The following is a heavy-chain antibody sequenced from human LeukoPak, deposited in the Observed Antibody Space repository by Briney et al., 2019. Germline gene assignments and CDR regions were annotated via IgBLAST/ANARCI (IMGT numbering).Heavy chain of an antibody. J-gene: IGHJ3*02. Sequence: SQTLSLTCTVSGGSISSGGYYWSWIRQHPGKGLEWIGYIYYSGSTYYNPPLKSRVTISVDTSKNQFSLKLSSVTAADTAVYYCARANYYDSSGWDAFDIWGQGTMVTVSS. CDR1: GGSISSGGYY. D-gene: IGHD3-22*01. CDR2: IYYSGST. V-gene: IGHV4-31*03. CDR3: ARANYYDSSGWDAFDI.